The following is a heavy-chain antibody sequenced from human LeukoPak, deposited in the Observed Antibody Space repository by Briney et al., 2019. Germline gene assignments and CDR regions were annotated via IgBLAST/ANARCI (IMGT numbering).Heavy chain of an antibody. D-gene: IGHD1-1*01. J-gene: IGHJ6*03. CDR2: IYAGGETT. V-gene: IGHV3-23*01. CDR1: GFTFSSYA. CDR3: AKMAGMTRQVYYMDI. Sequence: GGSLRLSCAASGFTFSSYAMSWARQAPGKGLEWVSSIYAGGETTYYADSVKGRSTVSRDNSKNTLYLQMNGLRAEDTAVYYCAKMAGMTRQVYYMDIWGKGATVTVSS.